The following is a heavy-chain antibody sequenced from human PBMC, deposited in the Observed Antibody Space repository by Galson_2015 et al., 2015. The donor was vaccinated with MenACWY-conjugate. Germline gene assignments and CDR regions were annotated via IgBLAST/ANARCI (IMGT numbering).Heavy chain of an antibody. CDR2: ISAGGGST. V-gene: IGHV3-23*01. CDR1: GFTFSSSV. Sequence: SLRLSCAASGFTFSSSVMSWVRQAPGKGPEWVSSISAGGGSTFYADSVKGRFTISSDNSKNTLYLQMNSLRAEDTAIYSCARAGCSSCSYDSWGQGTLVTVSS. CDR3: ARAGCSSCSYDS. D-gene: IGHD2-15*01. J-gene: IGHJ4*02.